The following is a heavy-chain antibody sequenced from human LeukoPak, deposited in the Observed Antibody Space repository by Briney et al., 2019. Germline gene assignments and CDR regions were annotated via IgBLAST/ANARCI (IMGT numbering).Heavy chain of an antibody. Sequence: SVKVSCKASGGTFSSYTISWVRQAPGQGLEWMGRIIPILGIADYAQKFQGRVTITADKSTSTAYMELSSLRSEDTAVYYCARGGTYYYGSGSYYIENDAFDIWGQGTMVTVSS. V-gene: IGHV1-69*02. J-gene: IGHJ3*02. CDR2: IIPILGIA. D-gene: IGHD3-10*01. CDR3: ARGGTYYYGSGSYYIENDAFDI. CDR1: GGTFSSYT.